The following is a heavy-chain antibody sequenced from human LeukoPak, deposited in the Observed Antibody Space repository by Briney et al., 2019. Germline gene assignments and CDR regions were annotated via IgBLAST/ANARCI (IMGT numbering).Heavy chain of an antibody. D-gene: IGHD3-3*01. Sequence: GGSLRLSCAASGFTFSSYAMNWVRQAPGKGLEWVSAISGSGGSTYHADSVKGRFTISRDNSKNTLYLQMNSLRAEDTAVYYCAKGSRIRPDYDFWSGSPYFFDSWGQGTLVTVSS. V-gene: IGHV3-23*01. CDR3: AKGSRIRPDYDFWSGSPYFFDS. J-gene: IGHJ4*02. CDR1: GFTFSSYA. CDR2: ISGSGGST.